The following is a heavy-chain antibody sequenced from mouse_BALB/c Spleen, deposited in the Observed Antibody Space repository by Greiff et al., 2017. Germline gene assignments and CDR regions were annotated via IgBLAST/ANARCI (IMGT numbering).Heavy chain of an antibody. D-gene: IGHD1-1*02. Sequence: VQLQQPGAELVKPGTSVKLSCKASGYNFTSYWINWVKLRPGQGLEWIGDIYPGSGSTNYNEKFKSKATLTVDTSSSTAYMQLSSLASEDSALYYCATYGLFAYWGQGTLVTVSA. V-gene: IGHV1-55*01. J-gene: IGHJ3*01. CDR3: ATYGLFAY. CDR2: IYPGSGST. CDR1: GYNFTSYW.